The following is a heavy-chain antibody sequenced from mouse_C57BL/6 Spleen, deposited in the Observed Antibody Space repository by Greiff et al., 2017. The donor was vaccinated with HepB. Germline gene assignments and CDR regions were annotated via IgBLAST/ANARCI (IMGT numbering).Heavy chain of an antibody. CDR1: GYTFTSYW. D-gene: IGHD2-5*01. V-gene: IGHV1-55*01. J-gene: IGHJ2*01. CDR3: ARWGPYSNYPSN. CDR2: IYPGSGST. Sequence: QVQLQQPGAELVKPGASVKMSCKASGYTFTSYWITWVKQRPGQGLEWIGDIYPGSGSTNYNEKFKSKATLTVDTSSSTAYMQLSSLTSEDSAVYYCARWGPYSNYPSNWGQGTTLTVSS.